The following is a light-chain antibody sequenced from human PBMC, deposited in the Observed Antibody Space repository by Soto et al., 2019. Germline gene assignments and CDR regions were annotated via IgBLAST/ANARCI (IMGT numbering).Light chain of an antibody. CDR2: IAT. CDR1: SSNIGSNT. CDR3: AAWDDSLDAVV. Sequence: QSVLTQPPSASETPGQRVTISCSGSSSNIGSNTVNWYQHLPGTAPKLLIYIATHRPSGVPDRFSGSKSGTSASLAISGLQSEDEADYYCAAWDDSLDAVVFGGGTKLTVL. J-gene: IGLJ2*01. V-gene: IGLV1-44*01.